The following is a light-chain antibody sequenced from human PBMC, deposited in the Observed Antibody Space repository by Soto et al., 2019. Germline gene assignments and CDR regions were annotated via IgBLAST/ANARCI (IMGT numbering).Light chain of an antibody. Sequence: IQMTQSPSSLSASVGDRVTITCRASQSISSYLNWYQQKPGKAPKLLIYAASSLQSGVPSRLSGIGSGKDFTLTISSLQPEEFATYDGQQRYSTPKTFGQGTKVDIK. J-gene: IGKJ1*01. CDR1: QSISSY. CDR3: QQRYSTPKT. CDR2: AAS. V-gene: IGKV1-39*01.